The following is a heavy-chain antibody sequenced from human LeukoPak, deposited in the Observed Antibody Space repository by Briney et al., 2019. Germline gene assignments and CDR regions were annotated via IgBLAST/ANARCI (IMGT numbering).Heavy chain of an antibody. CDR2: ISYSGNT. J-gene: IGHJ4*02. CDR1: GGSISSGGYS. CDR3: ARLSSFRVDY. V-gene: IGHV4-30-4*07. Sequence: SETLSLTCAVSGGSISSGGYSWSWIRQPPGKGLEWIGYISYSGNTYYNPSLKSRLTISVDTSKNQFSLKLSSVTAADTAVYYCARLSSFRVDYWGQGTLVTVSS.